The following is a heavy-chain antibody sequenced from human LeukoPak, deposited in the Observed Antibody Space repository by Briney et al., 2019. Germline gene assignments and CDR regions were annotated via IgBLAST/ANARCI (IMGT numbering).Heavy chain of an antibody. CDR3: AGDNSVGDNAWWFDP. Sequence: GASVKVSRKASGYPFTSYYMHCVREAPGQGLGWMVLINPTGGRTGYAQKFQGRVTMTRDMSRSTDYMDLSSLRSEETAIYYCAGDNSVGDNAWWFDPWGQGTLVTVSS. CDR2: INPTGGRT. J-gene: IGHJ5*02. D-gene: IGHD1-26*01. V-gene: IGHV1-46*01. CDR1: GYPFTSYY.